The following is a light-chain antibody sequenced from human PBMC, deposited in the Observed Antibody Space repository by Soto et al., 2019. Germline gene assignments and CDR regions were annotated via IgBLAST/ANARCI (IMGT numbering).Light chain of an antibody. Sequence: VVMTQAPLSLPVTPGEPASISCRSSQSLLDTDDGNTYLDGYLQKPGQSPQLLIYALSYRASGVTDRFSGSGSDTDFTLTISRVEAGDVGVYYCFRRLEFPHTFGGGTKVELK. V-gene: IGKV2-40*01. J-gene: IGKJ4*01. CDR3: FRRLEFPHT. CDR2: ALS. CDR1: QSLLDTDDGNTY.